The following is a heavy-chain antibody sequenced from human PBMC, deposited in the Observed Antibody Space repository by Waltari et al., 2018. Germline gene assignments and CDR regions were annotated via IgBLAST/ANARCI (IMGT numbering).Heavy chain of an antibody. V-gene: IGHV4-34*01. D-gene: IGHD1-1*01. CDR2: INHSGST. CDR1: GGSFSGYY. Sequence: QVQLQQWGAGLLKPSETLSLTCAVYGGSFSGYYWSWIRQPPGKGLEWIGEINHSGSTNYNPSLKSRVTISVDTSKNQFSLKLSSVTAADTAVYYCARGPATTGTSLLYYYYYYGMDVWGQGTTVTVSS. J-gene: IGHJ6*02. CDR3: ARGPATTGTSLLYYYYYYGMDV.